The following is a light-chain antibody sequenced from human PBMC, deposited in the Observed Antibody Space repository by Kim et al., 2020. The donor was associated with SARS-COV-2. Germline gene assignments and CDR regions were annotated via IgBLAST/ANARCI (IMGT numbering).Light chain of an antibody. CDR3: ATWDNSLNGLV. CDR2: DND. CDR1: NYNIGKNY. J-gene: IGLJ2*01. V-gene: IGLV1-51*01. Sequence: GQKVTISCSGSNYNIGKNYVSWYQQLPGTAPKLLIYDNDKRHSGIPDRFSGSKSGTSATLDITGLQTGDEADYYCATWDNSLNGLVFGGGTQLTVL.